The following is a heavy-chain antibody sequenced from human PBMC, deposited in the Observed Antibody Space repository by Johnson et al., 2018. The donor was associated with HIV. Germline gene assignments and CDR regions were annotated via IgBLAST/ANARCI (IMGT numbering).Heavy chain of an antibody. CDR1: GFTFSSYA. D-gene: IGHD6-19*01. CDR2: ISGSGGST. V-gene: IGHV3-23*01. Sequence: ASGFTFSSYAMSWVRQAPGKGLEWVSAISGSGGSTYYADSVKGRFTISRDNSKNTLSLQMDSLRPEDTAVYYCARDPAYSSTWEGAFDFWGQGTVVTVS. CDR3: ARDPAYSSTWEGAFDF. J-gene: IGHJ3*01.